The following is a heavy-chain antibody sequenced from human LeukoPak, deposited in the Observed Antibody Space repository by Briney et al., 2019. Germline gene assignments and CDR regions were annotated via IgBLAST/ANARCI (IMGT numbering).Heavy chain of an antibody. V-gene: IGHV4-59*08. D-gene: IGHD3-10*01. J-gene: IGHJ6*03. Sequence: SETLSLTCTVSGGSISSYYWSWIRQPPGKGLEWIGYIYYSGSTNYNPSLKSRVTISVDTSKNQFSLKLSSVTAADTAVYYCARSPPGISGYYYYHMDVWGKGTTVTVSS. CDR1: GGSISSYY. CDR2: IYYSGST. CDR3: ARSPPGISGYYYYHMDV.